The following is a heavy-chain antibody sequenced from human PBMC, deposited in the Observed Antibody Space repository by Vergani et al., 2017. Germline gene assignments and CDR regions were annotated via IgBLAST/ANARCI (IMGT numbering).Heavy chain of an antibody. CDR3: AREGIYGDRDFYY. D-gene: IGHD4-17*01. Sequence: EVQLVESGGGLVQPGGSLRLSCAASGFTFSSHSMNWVRQAPGKGLEWVSYISGRSETIYSADSVTGRFTISRDNAKNSLYLQMNSLRAEDTAVYYCAREGIYGDRDFYYWGQGTLVAVSS. CDR1: GFTFSSHS. V-gene: IGHV3-48*01. CDR2: ISGRSETI. J-gene: IGHJ4*02.